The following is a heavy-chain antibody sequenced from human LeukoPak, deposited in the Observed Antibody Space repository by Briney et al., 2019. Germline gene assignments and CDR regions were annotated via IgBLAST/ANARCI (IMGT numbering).Heavy chain of an antibody. D-gene: IGHD6-13*01. V-gene: IGHV1-18*01. CDR1: GYTFTSYG. CDR3: ARGSSTGIAAEWFDP. J-gene: IGHJ5*02. CDR2: ISAYNGNT. Sequence: GASVKVSCKASGYTFTSYGISWVRQAPGQGLEWMGWISAYNGNTNYAQKLQGRVTMTTDTSTSTAYMELRSLRSDDTAVYYCARGSSTGIAAEWFDPWGQGTLVTVSS.